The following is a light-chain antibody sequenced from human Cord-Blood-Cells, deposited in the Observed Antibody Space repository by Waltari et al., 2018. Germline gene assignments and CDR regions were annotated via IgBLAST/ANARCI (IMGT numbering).Light chain of an antibody. CDR1: QSISSY. CDR2: AAS. V-gene: IGKV1-39*01. J-gene: IGKJ1*01. CDR3: QQSYSTPQT. Sequence: QMTQSISSLSASVRARVHITCRASQSISSYLNWYQQKPGKAPKLLIYAASSLQSGVPSRFSGSGSGTDFTLTISSLQPEDFATYYCQQSYSTPQTFGQGTKVEIK.